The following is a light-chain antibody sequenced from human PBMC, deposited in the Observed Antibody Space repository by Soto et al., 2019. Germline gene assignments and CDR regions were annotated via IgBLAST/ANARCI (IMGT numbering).Light chain of an antibody. Sequence: EIVLTQSPGTLSLSPGEGATLSCRASQSVGGTFLAWYQQKGGQAPRLLIYGASNRATGIPDRFSGSGSGTDFTLTISRLEPEDFAVYYCQQYGSSGTFGQGTKVEIK. V-gene: IGKV3-20*01. CDR2: GAS. CDR3: QQYGSSGT. CDR1: QSVGGTF. J-gene: IGKJ1*01.